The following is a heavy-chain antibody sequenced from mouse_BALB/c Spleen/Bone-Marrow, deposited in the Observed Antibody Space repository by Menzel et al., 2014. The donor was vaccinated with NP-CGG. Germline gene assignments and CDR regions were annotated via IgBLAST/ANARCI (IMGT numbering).Heavy chain of an antibody. CDR1: GFTFTDYY. Sequence: VQLVESGGGLVQPGGSLRLSCAISGFTFTDYYMSWVRQPPGKALEWLGFIRNKANGYTTEYSASVKGRFTISRDNSQIILYPQMTTLRAEDSATYYCARSLYPRAMDYWGQGTSVTVAS. J-gene: IGHJ4*01. CDR2: IRNKANGYTT. V-gene: IGHV7-3*02. D-gene: IGHD2-1*01. CDR3: ARSLYPRAMDY.